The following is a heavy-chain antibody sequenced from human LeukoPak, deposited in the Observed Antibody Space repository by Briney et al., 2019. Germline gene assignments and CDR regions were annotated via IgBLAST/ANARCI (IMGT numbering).Heavy chain of an antibody. D-gene: IGHD3-10*01. Sequence: GGSLRLSCAASGFTFSSYSMNWFRQAPGKGLEWVSSISSSSSYIYYADSMKGRFTISRDNAKNSLYLQMNSLRAEDTAVYYCVRIWFADWYFDLWGRGTLVTVSS. CDR3: VRIWFADWYFDL. V-gene: IGHV3-21*01. CDR1: GFTFSSYS. CDR2: ISSSSSYI. J-gene: IGHJ2*01.